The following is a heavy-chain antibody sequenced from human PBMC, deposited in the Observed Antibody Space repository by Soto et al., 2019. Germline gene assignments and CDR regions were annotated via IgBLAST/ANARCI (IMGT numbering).Heavy chain of an antibody. V-gene: IGHV1-24*01. D-gene: IGHD3-10*01. J-gene: IGHJ1*01. Sequence: KVSCKVSGYSLNELCMHWVRQPPGKGLEWIGGFDPEEGKMIYAQNFQGRVTMTEDTSTDTAYMELNSLTSEDTAIYYCATDLGVALAPLSILYFQQWGQGTVVTVSS. CDR3: ATDLGVALAPLSILYFQQ. CDR1: GYSLNELC. CDR2: FDPEEGKM.